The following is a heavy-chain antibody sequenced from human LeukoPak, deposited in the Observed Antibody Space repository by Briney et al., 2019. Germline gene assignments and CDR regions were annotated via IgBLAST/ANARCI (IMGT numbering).Heavy chain of an antibody. V-gene: IGHV4-34*01. CDR2: INHSGST. D-gene: IGHD5-12*01. CDR3: ARVSGYDWESFYDY. J-gene: IGHJ4*02. Sequence: SETLSLTCAVYGGSFSGYYWSWIRQPPGKGLEWIGEINHSGSTNYNSSLKSRVTISVDTSKNQFSLKLNSVTAADTAVYYCARVSGYDWESFYDYWGQGTLVTVSS. CDR1: GGSFSGYY.